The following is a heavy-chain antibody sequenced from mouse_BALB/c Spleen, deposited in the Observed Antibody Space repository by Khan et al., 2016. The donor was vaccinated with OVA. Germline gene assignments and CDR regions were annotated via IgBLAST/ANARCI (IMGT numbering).Heavy chain of an antibody. D-gene: IGHD1-1*01. V-gene: IGHV1S81*02. J-gene: IGHJ2*01. Sequence: QVQLQQSGAELVKAGASAKMSCKASGYTFTSYWMHWVKQRLGQGLEWFAETNPTNGRTYYNEKFKSKATLTVDKSSSTAYMLLSGPTFEDSAVYYCARIKKIVATYFDYWGQGTTLTGSS. CDR3: ARIKKIVATYFDY. CDR1: GYTFTSYW. CDR2: TNPTNGRT.